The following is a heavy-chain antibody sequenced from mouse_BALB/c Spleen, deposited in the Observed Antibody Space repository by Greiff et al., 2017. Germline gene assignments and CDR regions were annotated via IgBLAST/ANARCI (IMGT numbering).Heavy chain of an antibody. CDR3: ARGDGNYGAWFAY. Sequence: VQLQQSGAELARPGASVKMSCKASGYTFTSYTMHWVKQRPGQGLEWIGYINPSSGYTNYNQKFKDKATLTVDKSSSTAYMQLSSPTSEDSAVYYCARGDGNYGAWFAYWGQGTLVTVSA. J-gene: IGHJ3*01. D-gene: IGHD2-1*01. CDR1: GYTFTSYT. V-gene: IGHV1-4*01. CDR2: INPSSGYT.